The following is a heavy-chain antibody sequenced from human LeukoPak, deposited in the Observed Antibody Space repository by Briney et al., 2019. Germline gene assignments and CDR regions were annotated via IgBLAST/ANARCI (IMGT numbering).Heavy chain of an antibody. CDR1: GFIYSNYG. V-gene: IGHV3-23*01. J-gene: IGHJ4*02. D-gene: IGHD2-15*01. Sequence: GGSLRLSCGASGFIYSNYGMSWVRQAPGKGLEWVSAIGSSGSTTYYADSVKGRFTISRDNSKNTLYLQMNSLRAEDTDVYYCAKIVAGIDYWGQGTLVTVSS. CDR3: AKIVAGIDY. CDR2: IGSSGSTT.